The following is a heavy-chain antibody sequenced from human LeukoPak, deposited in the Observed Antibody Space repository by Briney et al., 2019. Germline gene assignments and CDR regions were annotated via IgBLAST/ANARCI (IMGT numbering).Heavy chain of an antibody. CDR1: GFTFSSYW. V-gene: IGHV3-7*03. D-gene: IGHD3-22*01. CDR3: AISGDYYDSSGSWDY. J-gene: IGHJ4*02. Sequence: GGSLRLSCAASGFTFSSYWMSWVRQAPGKGLEWVANIKQDGSEKYYVDSVKGRFTISRDNSKNTLYLQMNSLRAEDTAVYYCAISGDYYDSSGSWDYWGQGTLVTVSS. CDR2: IKQDGSEK.